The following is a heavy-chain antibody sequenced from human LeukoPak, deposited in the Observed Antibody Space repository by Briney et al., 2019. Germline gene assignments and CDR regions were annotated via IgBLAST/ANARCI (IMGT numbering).Heavy chain of an antibody. Sequence: GRSLRLSCAASGFSFNDFGTHWVSQAPGKGLEWVAVIWYDGSNEYNADSVKGRFSISRDNSRNTLYLQMNSLRAEDTAVYYCARARTKFYYGSGGDYGMDVWGQGTTVTVSS. CDR2: IWYDGSNE. J-gene: IGHJ6*02. CDR1: GFSFNDFG. V-gene: IGHV3-33*01. CDR3: ARARTKFYYGSGGDYGMDV. D-gene: IGHD3-10*01.